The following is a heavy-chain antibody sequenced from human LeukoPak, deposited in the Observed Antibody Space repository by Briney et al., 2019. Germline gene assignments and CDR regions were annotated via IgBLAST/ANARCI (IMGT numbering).Heavy chain of an antibody. Sequence: PSETLSLTCTVSGGSISNYFWSWVRQPAGKGLEWIGRIYSTGRSDYNPSLKSRITMSVDTSKNQFSLKLSSVTAADTAVYYCARSDGYGLVGIWGQGTMVTVSS. CDR3: ARSDGYGLVGI. J-gene: IGHJ3*02. CDR1: GGSISNYF. CDR2: IYSTGRS. V-gene: IGHV4-4*07. D-gene: IGHD5-18*01.